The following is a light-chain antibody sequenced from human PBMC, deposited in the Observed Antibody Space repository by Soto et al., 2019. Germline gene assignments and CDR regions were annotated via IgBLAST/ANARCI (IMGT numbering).Light chain of an antibody. CDR2: AAS. Sequence: DIQMTQSPSSVSASVGDRVTITCRASQYISSWLAWYQQKPGKAPQLLIYAASSLQSGVPSRFSGSRSGTDFTLTISSLQPEDFATYYCLQSSSFPHAFGQGTKLEIK. V-gene: IGKV1-12*01. CDR3: LQSSSFPHA. J-gene: IGKJ2*01. CDR1: QYISSW.